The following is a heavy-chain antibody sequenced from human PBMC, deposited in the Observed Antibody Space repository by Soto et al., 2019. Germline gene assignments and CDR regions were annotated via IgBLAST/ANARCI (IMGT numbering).Heavy chain of an antibody. V-gene: IGHV3-74*01. Sequence: DVQLVESGGGLAQPGGSLRLSCVGSGFTFSSYWMHWVRQAPGKGLVWVSRINADGSTTNYADSVKGRFTVSRDNAKNMVYLQMNSMRDEDTAVYFCARAGGYRFDYWGQGILLTVSP. CDR1: GFTFSSYW. CDR3: ARAGGYRFDY. CDR2: INADGSTT. D-gene: IGHD3-16*02. J-gene: IGHJ4*02.